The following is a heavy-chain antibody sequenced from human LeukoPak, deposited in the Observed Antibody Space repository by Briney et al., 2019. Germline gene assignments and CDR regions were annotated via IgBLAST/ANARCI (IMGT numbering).Heavy chain of an antibody. Sequence: SETLSLTCTVSGGSISSSNYFWGWIRQPPGKGLEWIGSIYYSGSTYSNPSLKSRVTISVDTSKNQFSLKLSSVTAEDTAVYYCARQKDGYSFDYWGQGTLVTVSS. D-gene: IGHD5-24*01. J-gene: IGHJ4*02. CDR2: IYYSGST. CDR1: GGSISSSNYF. CDR3: ARQKDGYSFDY. V-gene: IGHV4-39*01.